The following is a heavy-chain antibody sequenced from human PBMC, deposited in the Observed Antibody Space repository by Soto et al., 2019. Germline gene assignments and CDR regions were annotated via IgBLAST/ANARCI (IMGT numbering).Heavy chain of an antibody. Sequence: GGSLRLSCAASGFTFSNAWMNWVRQAPGKGLEWVGRIKSKTEGGTTDYAAPVKGRFTISRDDSKNTLNLQMNSLKTEDTAVYYCTTGASYYYGSGSFPLDYWGQGTLVTVSS. V-gene: IGHV3-15*07. CDR3: TTGASYYYGSGSFPLDY. CDR2: IKSKTEGGTT. D-gene: IGHD3-10*01. J-gene: IGHJ4*02. CDR1: GFTFSNAW.